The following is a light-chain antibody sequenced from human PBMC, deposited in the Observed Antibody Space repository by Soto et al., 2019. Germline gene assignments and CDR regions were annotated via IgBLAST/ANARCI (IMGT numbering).Light chain of an antibody. Sequence: DLQMTQSPSSLSASVGDRVTITCRASQGISNFLAWYQQKPGKVPKLLISAASTLQSGVPSRFSGSVSGTDFTLTITSLQPEDVATYYCQKYSSVITFGQGTRLEIK. J-gene: IGKJ5*01. V-gene: IGKV1-27*01. CDR1: QGISNF. CDR3: QKYSSVIT. CDR2: AAS.